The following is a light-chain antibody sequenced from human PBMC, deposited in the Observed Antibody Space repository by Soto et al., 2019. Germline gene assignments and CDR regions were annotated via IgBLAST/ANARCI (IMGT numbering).Light chain of an antibody. V-gene: IGKV3-20*01. CDR3: QQYGSSPLYT. Sequence: EIVLTQSPGTLSLSPGERATLSCRASQSVSSSYLAWYQQKPGQAPRLLIYGASSRATGIPDRFSGSGSGTDFTLTISRLEPEDFAVYYCQQYGSSPLYTFGQGTNPEIK. CDR2: GAS. CDR1: QSVSSSY. J-gene: IGKJ2*01.